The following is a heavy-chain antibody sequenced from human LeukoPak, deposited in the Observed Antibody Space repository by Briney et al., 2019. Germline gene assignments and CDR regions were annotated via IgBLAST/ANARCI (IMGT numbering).Heavy chain of an antibody. Sequence: SETLSLTCTVSGVSNSRSYWSWVRQPPGKGLEWIGYINYSGSTNYNPSLKSRVTISVDTSKNQFSLKLSSVTAADTAVYYCARGSGWYYYWGQGTLVTVSS. CDR3: ARGSGWYYY. CDR1: GVSNSRSY. V-gene: IGHV4-59*01. D-gene: IGHD6-19*01. J-gene: IGHJ4*02. CDR2: INYSGST.